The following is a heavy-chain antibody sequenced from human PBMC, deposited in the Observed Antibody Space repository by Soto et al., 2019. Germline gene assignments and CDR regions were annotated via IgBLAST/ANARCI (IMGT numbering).Heavy chain of an antibody. CDR3: ARGDYDFWSPSFCFDP. D-gene: IGHD3-3*01. V-gene: IGHV1-24*01. CDR2: FDPEDGET. J-gene: IGHJ5*02. Sequence: ASVKVSCKVSGYTLTELSMHWVRQAPGKGLEWMGGFDPEDGETIYAQKFQGRVTMTRNTSISTAYMELSSLRSEDTAVYYCARGDYDFWSPSFCFDPWGQGTLVTVSS. CDR1: GYTLTELS.